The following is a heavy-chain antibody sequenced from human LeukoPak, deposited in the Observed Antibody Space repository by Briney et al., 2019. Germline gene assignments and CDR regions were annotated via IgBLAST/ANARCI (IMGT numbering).Heavy chain of an antibody. CDR2: ISSSSSYI. J-gene: IGHJ6*02. CDR1: GFTFSSYS. CDR3: AREADSSGQTYYGMDV. V-gene: IGHV3-21*01. Sequence: GGSLRLSCAASGFTFSSYSMNWVRQAPGKGLEWVSSISSSSSYIYYADSVKGRFTISRDNAKNSLYLQMNSLRAEDTAVYYCAREADSSGQTYYGMDVWGQGTTVTVSS. D-gene: IGHD3-22*01.